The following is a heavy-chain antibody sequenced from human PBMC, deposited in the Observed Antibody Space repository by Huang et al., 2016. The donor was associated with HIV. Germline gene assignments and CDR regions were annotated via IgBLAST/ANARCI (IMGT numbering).Heavy chain of an antibody. J-gene: IGHJ4*02. D-gene: IGHD3-10*01. V-gene: IGHV4-39*01. CDR2: IYYSGST. CDR3: ARLPGSITMIRGVITDPY. Sequence: QLQLQESGPGLVQPSETLSLTCTVSGGSIRSDNYYWGWIRQPPGKGLEWIGSIYYSGSTYDNPSRKSRVTITVDTSKNQFSLKMRSVTAADTAVYYCARLPGSITMIRGVITDPYWGQGTLVTVSS. CDR1: GGSIRSDNYY.